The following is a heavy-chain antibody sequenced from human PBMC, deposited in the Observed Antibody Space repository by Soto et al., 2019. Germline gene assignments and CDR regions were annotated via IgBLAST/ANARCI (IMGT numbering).Heavy chain of an antibody. V-gene: IGHV4-31*03. J-gene: IGHJ5*02. CDR3: ARDRSHHYGSGIGWFDP. Sequence: QVQLQESGPGLVKPSQTLSLTCTVSGGSISSGGYYWSWIRQHPGKGLEWIGYIYYSGSTYYNPSLKSRVTMSVDTSKNQFSLKLSSVTAADTAVYYCARDRSHHYGSGIGWFDPWGQGTLVAVSS. CDR2: IYYSGST. CDR1: GGSISSGGYY. D-gene: IGHD3-10*01.